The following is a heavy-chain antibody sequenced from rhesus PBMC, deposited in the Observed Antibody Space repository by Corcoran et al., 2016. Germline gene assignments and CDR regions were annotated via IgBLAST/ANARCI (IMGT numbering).Heavy chain of an antibody. V-gene: IGHV4S7*01. J-gene: IGHJ5-2*02. D-gene: IGHD3-16*01. CDR2: IYSSSGNT. Sequence: QVQLQESGPGLLKPSEPLALTCSVLVGSISGGYRWGWVRPPPGTGLEWIGSIYSSSGNTSDNPALKSRVTSSTDTSKNQCSLKLSSVTAADTAVYYCARVRYYYSGSPNSLDVWGRGVLVTVSS. CDR3: ARVRYYYSGSPNSLDV. CDR1: VGSISGGYR.